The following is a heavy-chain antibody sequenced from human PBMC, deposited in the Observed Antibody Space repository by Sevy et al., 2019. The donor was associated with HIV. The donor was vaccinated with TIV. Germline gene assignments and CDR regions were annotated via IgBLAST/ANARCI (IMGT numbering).Heavy chain of an antibody. CDR2: IHTDGSSS. Sequence: GGSLRLSCAASGFTFRNYWMHWVRQAPGKGLVSVSYIHTDGSSSYYADYVKGRFTISRENAKNTLYLQMNSLRAEDTAVYYCARAGIGDFWSGYYGIDHWGQGTLVTVSS. V-gene: IGHV3-74*01. CDR1: GFTFRNYW. CDR3: ARAGIGDFWSGYYGIDH. J-gene: IGHJ4*02. D-gene: IGHD3-3*01.